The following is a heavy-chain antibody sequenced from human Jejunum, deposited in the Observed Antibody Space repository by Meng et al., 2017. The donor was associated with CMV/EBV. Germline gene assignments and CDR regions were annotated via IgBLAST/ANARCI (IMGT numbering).Heavy chain of an antibody. CDR1: GYSFTGYY. Sequence: SGYSFTGYYLHWVRPAPGQGLEWLGWINPNSGATSYAQNFQDRVTMTRDTSISTAYMELSRLRSDDTAVYYCARDSIGDSYFDYWGQGKLVTVSS. D-gene: IGHD2-21*02. J-gene: IGHJ4*02. CDR3: ARDSIGDSYFDY. V-gene: IGHV1-2*02. CDR2: INPNSGAT.